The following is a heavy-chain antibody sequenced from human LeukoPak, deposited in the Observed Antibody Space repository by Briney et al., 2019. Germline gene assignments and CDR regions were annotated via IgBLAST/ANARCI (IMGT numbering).Heavy chain of an antibody. J-gene: IGHJ5*02. CDR2: IIPIFGTA. V-gene: IGHV1-69*06. CDR1: GGTFSSYA. Sequence: SVKVSCKASGGTFSSYAISWVRQAPGQGLEWMGGIIPIFGTANYAQKFQGRVTMTEDTSTDTAYMELSSLRSEDTAVYYCATVRGYDILTGYYFSWFDPWGQGTLVTVSS. CDR3: ATVRGYDILTGYYFSWFDP. D-gene: IGHD3-9*01.